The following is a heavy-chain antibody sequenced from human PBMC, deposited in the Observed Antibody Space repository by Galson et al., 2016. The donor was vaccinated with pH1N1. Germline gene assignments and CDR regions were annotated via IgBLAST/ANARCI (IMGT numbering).Heavy chain of an antibody. V-gene: IGHV3-15*01. D-gene: IGHD1-20*01. J-gene: IGHJ4*02. Sequence: ETLSLTCSVSGGSISSHYWSWIRQPPGKGLEWIGRIKRITDVGPTDYAAPVKGRFTISRDDTKHMLFLEMNRLKTEDTGLYYCTTTITGTSYWGQGALVTVSS. CDR1: GGSISSHY. CDR2: IKRITDVGPT. CDR3: TTTITGTSY.